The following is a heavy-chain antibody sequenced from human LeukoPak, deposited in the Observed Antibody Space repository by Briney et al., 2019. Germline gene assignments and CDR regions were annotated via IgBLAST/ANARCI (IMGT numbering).Heavy chain of an antibody. Sequence: ASVKVSCKASGYTFTSYGISWVRQAPGQGLEWMGWISAYSGNTNYAQKLQGRVTMTTDTSTSTAYMELRSLRSDDTAVYYCARADFLWFGEGHYYYYMDVWGKGTTITISS. J-gene: IGHJ6*03. CDR2: ISAYSGNT. V-gene: IGHV1-18*01. D-gene: IGHD3-10*01. CDR3: ARADFLWFGEGHYYYYMDV. CDR1: GYTFTSYG.